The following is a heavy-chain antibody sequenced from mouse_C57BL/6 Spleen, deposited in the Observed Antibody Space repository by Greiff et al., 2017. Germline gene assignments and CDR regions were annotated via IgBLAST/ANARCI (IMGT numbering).Heavy chain of an antibody. V-gene: IGHV1-55*01. CDR3: ARTRTTVVATGNFDY. Sequence: QVQLQQPGAELVKPGASVKMSCKASGYTFTSYWITWVKQRPGQGLEWIGDIYPGSGSTNYNEKFKSKATLTVDTSSSTAYMQLSSLTSEDSAVYYCARTRTTVVATGNFDYWGQGTTLTVSS. CDR1: GYTFTSYW. J-gene: IGHJ2*01. D-gene: IGHD1-1*01. CDR2: IYPGSGST.